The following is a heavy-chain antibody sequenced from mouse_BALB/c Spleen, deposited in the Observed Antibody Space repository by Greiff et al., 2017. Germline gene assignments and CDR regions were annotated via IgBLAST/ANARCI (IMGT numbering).Heavy chain of an antibody. CDR3: ARSDYYGYAMDY. CDR2: ISYSGST. CDR1: GDSITSGY. J-gene: IGHJ4*01. V-gene: IGHV3-8*02. Sequence: EVKLVESGPSLVKPSQTLSLTCSVTGDSITSGYWNWIRKFPGHKLEYMGYISYSGSTYYNPSLKSRISITRDTSKNQDYLQLNSVTTEDTATYYCARSDYYGYAMDYWGQGTSVTVSA. D-gene: IGHD1-1*01.